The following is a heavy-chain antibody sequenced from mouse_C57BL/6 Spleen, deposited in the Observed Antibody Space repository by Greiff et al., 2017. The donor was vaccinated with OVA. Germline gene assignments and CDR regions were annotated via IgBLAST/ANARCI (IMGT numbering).Heavy chain of an antibody. J-gene: IGHJ4*01. CDR3: ARVYYGNYVDAMDY. Sequence: QVQLKQSGAELVRPGTSVKLSCKASGYTFTSYWMHWVKQRPGQGLEWIGVIDPSDSYTNYNQKFKGKATLTVDTSSSTAYMQLSSLTSEDSAVYYCARVYYGNYVDAMDYWGQGTSVTVSS. V-gene: IGHV1-59*01. D-gene: IGHD2-1*01. CDR1: GYTFTSYW. CDR2: IDPSDSYT.